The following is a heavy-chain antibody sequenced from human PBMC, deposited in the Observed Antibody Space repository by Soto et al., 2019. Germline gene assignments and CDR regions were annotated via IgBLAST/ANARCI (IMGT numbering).Heavy chain of an antibody. CDR3: ARDNGTHEMATNYYYYYGMDV. CDR1: GNTVPNYA. V-gene: IGHV1-3*01. J-gene: IGHJ6*02. D-gene: IGHD5-12*01. CDR2: INGGNGNT. Sequence: GASVKVSCKASGNTVPNYAIHWVRQAPGQRLEWMGWINGGNGNTYYSQNFQGRVTLTRDTSASTVYMELSNLTSEDTAVYYCARDNGTHEMATNYYYYYGMDVWGQGTTVTVSS.